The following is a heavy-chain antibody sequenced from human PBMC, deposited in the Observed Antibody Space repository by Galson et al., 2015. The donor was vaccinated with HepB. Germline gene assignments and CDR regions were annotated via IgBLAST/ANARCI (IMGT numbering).Heavy chain of an antibody. V-gene: IGHV4-34*01. CDR3: AANTAMSHNLPDY. Sequence: ETLSLTCTVSGGSLSSGGYYWSWIRQPPGKGLEWIGEINHSGSTNYNPSLKSRVTISVDTSKNQFSLKLSSVTATDTAVYYCAANTAMSHNLPDYWGQGTLVTVSS. D-gene: IGHD5-18*01. CDR1: GGSLSSGGYY. CDR2: INHSGST. J-gene: IGHJ4*02.